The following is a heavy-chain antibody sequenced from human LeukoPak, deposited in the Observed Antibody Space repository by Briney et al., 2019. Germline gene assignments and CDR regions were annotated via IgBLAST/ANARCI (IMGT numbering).Heavy chain of an antibody. CDR2: ISYDGSNK. Sequence: GGSLRLSCAASGFTFSSYAMHWVRQAPGKGLEWVAVISYDGSNKYYADSVKGRFTISRDNSKNTLYMQMNSLGAEDTAIYYCAKPPSGYYTNWFDPWGQGTLVTVSS. CDR1: GFTFSSYA. D-gene: IGHD3-22*01. CDR3: AKPPSGYYTNWFDP. V-gene: IGHV3-30*04. J-gene: IGHJ5*02.